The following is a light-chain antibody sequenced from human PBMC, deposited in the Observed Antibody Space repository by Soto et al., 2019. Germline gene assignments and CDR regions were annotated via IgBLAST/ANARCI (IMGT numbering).Light chain of an antibody. Sequence: EIVLTQSPGTLSLSPGERATLSCRASQSVSSSYLAWYQQKPGQAPRLLIYGASSRATGIPDRFSGSGSGTDFTLTISRLVPEDCAVYYCQRYGSSSYTFGQGTKLEIK. CDR1: QSVSSSY. CDR3: QRYGSSSYT. V-gene: IGKV3-20*01. J-gene: IGKJ2*01. CDR2: GAS.